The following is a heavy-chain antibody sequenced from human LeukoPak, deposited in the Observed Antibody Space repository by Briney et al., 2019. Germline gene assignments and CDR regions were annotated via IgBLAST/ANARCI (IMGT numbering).Heavy chain of an antibody. J-gene: IGHJ4*02. V-gene: IGHV5-51*01. CDR2: IYPGDSDP. CDR1: GYSFTSYW. D-gene: IGHD3-16*01. CDR3: ARDTGAGGVFY. Sequence: GESLKISCKGSGYSFTSYWIGWVRQMPGKGLEWMGIIYPGDSDPKYGPSFQGQVTISTDKSTSTAYLQWSSLKASDTAMYFCARDTGAGGVFYWGQGTLVTVSS.